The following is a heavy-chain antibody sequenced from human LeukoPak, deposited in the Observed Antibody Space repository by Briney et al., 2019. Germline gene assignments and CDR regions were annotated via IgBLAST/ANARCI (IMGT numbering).Heavy chain of an antibody. D-gene: IGHD3-3*01. CDR1: GFTFSSYS. CDR2: ISSSSSTI. J-gene: IGHJ4*02. V-gene: IGHV3-48*02. CDR3: ARDEEYDFWSGYYVY. Sequence: PGGFLRLSCAASGFTFSSYSMNWVRQAPGKGLEWVSYISSSSSTIYYADSVKGRFTISRDNAKNSLYLQMNSLRDEDTAVYYCARDEEYDFWSGYYVYWGQGTLVTVSS.